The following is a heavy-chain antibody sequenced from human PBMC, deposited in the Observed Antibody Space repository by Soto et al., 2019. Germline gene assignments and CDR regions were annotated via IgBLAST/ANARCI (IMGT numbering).Heavy chain of an antibody. CDR1: GGSISSGGYS. J-gene: IGHJ5*02. CDR3: ARFEGGWFDP. V-gene: IGHV4-30-2*01. D-gene: IGHD3-16*01. Sequence: SETLSLTCAVSGGSISSGGYSWSWIRQPPGKGLEWIGYIYHSGSTYYNPSLKSRVTISVDRSKNQFSLKLSSVTAADTAVYYCARFEGGWFDPWGQGTLVTAPQ. CDR2: IYHSGST.